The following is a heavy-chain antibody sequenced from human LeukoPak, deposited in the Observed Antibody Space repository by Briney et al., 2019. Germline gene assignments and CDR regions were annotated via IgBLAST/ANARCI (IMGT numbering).Heavy chain of an antibody. CDR3: AKVTRGSYYYMDV. D-gene: IGHD1/OR15-1a*01. CDR1: GFTFDDYA. V-gene: IGHV3-43*02. J-gene: IGHJ6*03. Sequence: GGSLRLSCAASGFTFDDYAMHWIRQAPGKGLEWVSFISGDGGSTYYADSVKGRFTISRDNSKNSLYLQMNSLRTEDTALYYCAKVTRGSYYYMDVWGKGTTVSVSS. CDR2: ISGDGGST.